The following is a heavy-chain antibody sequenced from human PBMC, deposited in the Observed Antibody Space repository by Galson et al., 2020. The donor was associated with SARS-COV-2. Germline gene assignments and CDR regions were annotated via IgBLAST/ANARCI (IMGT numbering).Heavy chain of an antibody. CDR2: IYYSGSP. CDR1: GGPISSGGYY. V-gene: IGHV4-31*03. J-gene: IGHJ6*02. Sequence: ASETLSLTCTVSGGPISSGGYYWSWIRQHPGKGLEWIGYIYYSGSPYYNPSLKSRVTISVDTSKNQFSLKLSSVTAADTAVYYCARAQPVRYFDWLLSDYGMDVWGRGTTVTVSS. D-gene: IGHD3-9*01. CDR3: ARAQPVRYFDWLLSDYGMDV.